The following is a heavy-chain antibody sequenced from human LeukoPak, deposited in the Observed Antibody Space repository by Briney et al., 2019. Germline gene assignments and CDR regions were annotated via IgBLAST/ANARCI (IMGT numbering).Heavy chain of an antibody. J-gene: IGHJ6*02. CDR3: AREDSLYYGMDV. D-gene: IGHD3-22*01. V-gene: IGHV4-34*01. CDR2: INHSGST. CDR1: GGSFSGYY. Sequence: KASETLSLTCAVYGGSFSGYYWSWIRQPPGKGLEWIGEINHSGSTNYNPSLKSRVTISVDTSKNQFSLKLSSVTAADTAVYYCAREDSLYYGMDVWGQGTTVTVSS.